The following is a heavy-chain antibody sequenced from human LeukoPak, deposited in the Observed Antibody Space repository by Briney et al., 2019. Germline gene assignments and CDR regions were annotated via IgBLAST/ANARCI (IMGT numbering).Heavy chain of an antibody. J-gene: IGHJ4*02. Sequence: GGSLRLSCAASGFSFSSYWMHWVRQAPGKGLVWVSLINADGSSTTYADSVKGRFTISRDNVKNTLYLQMNSLRAEDTAVYYCAKDSLYDSSGYYGYWGQGTLVTVSS. D-gene: IGHD3-22*01. CDR2: INADGSST. CDR1: GFSFSSYW. V-gene: IGHV3-74*01. CDR3: AKDSLYDSSGYYGY.